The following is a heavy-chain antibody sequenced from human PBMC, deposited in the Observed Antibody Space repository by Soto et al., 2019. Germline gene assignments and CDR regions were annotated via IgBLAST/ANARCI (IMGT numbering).Heavy chain of an antibody. V-gene: IGHV1-69*08. D-gene: IGHD2-2*01. CDR1: GGTFSSYT. J-gene: IGHJ6*03. CDR2: IIPILGIA. CDR3: ARDAEDIVVVPAAWAHYYYMDV. Sequence: QVQLVQSGAEVKKPGSSVKVSCKASGGTFSSYTISWVRQAPGQGLEWRGRIIPILGIANYAQKFQGRVTITADKSTSTAYMELSSLRSEDTAVYYCARDAEDIVVVPAAWAHYYYMDVWGKGTTVTVSS.